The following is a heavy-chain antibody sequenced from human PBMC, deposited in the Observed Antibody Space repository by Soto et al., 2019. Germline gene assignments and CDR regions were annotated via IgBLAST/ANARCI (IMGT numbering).Heavy chain of an antibody. CDR2: ISGYNSNT. CDR3: GRERQWEPVPY. V-gene: IGHV1-18*01. Sequence: VQLVQSGGEVKQPGASVKVSCRASGYSFPNYGITWVRQAPGQGLEWMGWISGYNSNTNYAQKFEGRVRMTKDTTRSTAYLEVRSLRFDDTAVYYCGRERQWEPVPYWGQGTPVTVSS. J-gene: IGHJ4*02. CDR1: GYSFPNYG. D-gene: IGHD1-26*01.